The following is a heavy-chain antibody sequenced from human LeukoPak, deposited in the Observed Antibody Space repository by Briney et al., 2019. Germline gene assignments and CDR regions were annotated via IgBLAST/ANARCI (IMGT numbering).Heavy chain of an antibody. CDR1: GYTFTDYY. Sequence: ASVKVSCKASGYTFTDYYMHWVRQAPGQGLEWMGRINPNSGGTNYAQKLQGRVTMTRDTSISTAYMELSRLRSDDTAVYYCARVLTSLSGSYFFDYWGQGTLVTVSS. CDR2: INPNSGGT. J-gene: IGHJ4*02. CDR3: ARVLTSLSGSYFFDY. D-gene: IGHD3-22*01. V-gene: IGHV1-2*06.